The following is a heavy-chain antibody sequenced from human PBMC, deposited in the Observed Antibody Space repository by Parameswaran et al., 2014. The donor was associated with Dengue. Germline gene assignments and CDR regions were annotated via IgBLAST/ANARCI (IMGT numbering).Heavy chain of an antibody. V-gene: IGHV4-39*01. D-gene: IGHD1-26*01. Sequence: PGKGLEWIGSIYYSGSTYYNPSLKSRVTISVDTSKNQFSLKLSSVTAADTAVYYCARRGSSHFDYWGQGTLVTVSS. CDR2: IYYSGST. CDR3: ARRGSSHFDY. J-gene: IGHJ4*02.